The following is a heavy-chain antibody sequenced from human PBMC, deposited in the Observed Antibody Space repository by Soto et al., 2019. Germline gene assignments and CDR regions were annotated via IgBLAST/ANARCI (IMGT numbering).Heavy chain of an antibody. CDR1: GDSVTSGSYY. J-gene: IGHJ6*02. D-gene: IGHD7-27*01. CDR2: ISYTGLT. Sequence: SETLSLTCIVSGDSVTSGSYYWTWLRQPPGKGLEWIGYISYTGLTKYNPSLQSRVTISVDTSKNDFSLNLSSVTAADTAGYFCAREWGLLPYYVMNVWGHGTAVTVSS. CDR3: AREWGLLPYYVMNV. V-gene: IGHV4-61*03.